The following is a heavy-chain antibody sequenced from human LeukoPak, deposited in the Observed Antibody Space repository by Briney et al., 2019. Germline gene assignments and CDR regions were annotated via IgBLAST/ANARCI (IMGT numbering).Heavy chain of an antibody. CDR3: AKRGVVIRVILVGYHKEAYYFDS. Sequence: GGSLRLSCAVSGITLSNYGMSWVRQAPGKGLEWVAGISDSGGSTNYADSVKGRFTTSRDNPKNTLYLQMNSLRAEDTAVYFCAKRGVVIRVILVGYHKEAYYFDSWGQGALVTVSS. CDR1: GITLSNYG. V-gene: IGHV3-23*01. D-gene: IGHD3-22*01. CDR2: ISDSGGST. J-gene: IGHJ4*02.